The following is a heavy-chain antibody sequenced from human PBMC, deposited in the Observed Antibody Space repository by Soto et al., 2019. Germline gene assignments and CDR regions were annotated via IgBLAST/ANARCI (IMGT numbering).Heavy chain of an antibody. CDR2: ISSSSSTI. CDR1: GFTFSSYS. D-gene: IGHD4-17*01. V-gene: IGHV3-48*01. Sequence: EVQLVESGGGLVQPGGSLRLSCAASGFTFSSYSMNWVRQAPGKGLEWVSYISSSSSTIYYADSVKGRFTISRDNAKNSLSLQRNSRRAAETAVYFCARGGGDDYGDYAVGIEAFAIWGQGTMVTVSS. J-gene: IGHJ3*02. CDR3: ARGGGDDYGDYAVGIEAFAI.